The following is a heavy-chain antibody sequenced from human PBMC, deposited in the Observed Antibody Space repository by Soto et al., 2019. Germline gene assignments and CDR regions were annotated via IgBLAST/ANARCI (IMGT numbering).Heavy chain of an antibody. Sequence: SETLSLTCTVSGGSLSTYNWGWNRQPPVKGLKRIGYIDYSGSTNYNPSLKSRVTISVDTSKNQFSLKLSSVTAADTAVYYCARVGGSGTYYNLFFDYWGQGTLVTVSS. D-gene: IGHD3-10*01. J-gene: IGHJ4*02. V-gene: IGHV4-59*01. CDR2: IDYSGST. CDR3: ARVGGSGTYYNLFFDY. CDR1: GGSLSTYN.